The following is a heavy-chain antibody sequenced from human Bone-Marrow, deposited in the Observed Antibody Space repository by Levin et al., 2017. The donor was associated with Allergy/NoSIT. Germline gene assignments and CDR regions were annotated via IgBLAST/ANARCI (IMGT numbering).Heavy chain of an antibody. V-gene: IGHV3-15*07. J-gene: IGHJ6*02. D-gene: IGHD3-10*01. CDR3: TTACSLFFGENPYYYYGMDV. Sequence: GESLKISCAASGFTFSNAWMNWVRQAPGKGLEWVGRIKSKTDGGTTDYAAPVKGRFTISRDDSKNTLYLQMNSLKTEDTAVYYCTTACSLFFGENPYYYYGMDVWGQGTTVTVSS. CDR1: GFTFSNAW. CDR2: IKSKTDGGTT.